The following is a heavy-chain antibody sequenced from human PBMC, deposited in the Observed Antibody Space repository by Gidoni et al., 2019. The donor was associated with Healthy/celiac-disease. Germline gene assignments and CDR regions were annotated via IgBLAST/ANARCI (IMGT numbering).Heavy chain of an antibody. CDR1: GGSVSSGSYY. D-gene: IGHD2-15*01. CDR3: AIWRVAVLALDAFDI. V-gene: IGHV4-61*01. Sequence: QVQLQESGPGLVKPSETLSLTCTVSGGSVSSGSYYWSWIRQPPGKGLEWSGYIYYSGSTNYNPSLKSRVTISVDTSKNQFSLKLSSVTAADTAVYYCAIWRVAVLALDAFDIWGQGTMVTVSS. J-gene: IGHJ3*02. CDR2: IYYSGST.